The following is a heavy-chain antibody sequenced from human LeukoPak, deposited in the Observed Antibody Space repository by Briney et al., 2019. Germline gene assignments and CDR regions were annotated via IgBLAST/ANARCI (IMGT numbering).Heavy chain of an antibody. Sequence: PSETLSLTCSVSGGSISSTNYYWGWIRQPPGKGLEWIGSIYYSGSTYYNPSLESRVTISVDTSKNQFSLKLSSVTAADTAVYYCARVSAAGMEFHYGMDVWGQGTTVFVSS. V-gene: IGHV4-39*01. D-gene: IGHD6-13*01. J-gene: IGHJ6*02. CDR3: ARVSAAGMEFHYGMDV. CDR1: GGSISSTNYY. CDR2: IYYSGST.